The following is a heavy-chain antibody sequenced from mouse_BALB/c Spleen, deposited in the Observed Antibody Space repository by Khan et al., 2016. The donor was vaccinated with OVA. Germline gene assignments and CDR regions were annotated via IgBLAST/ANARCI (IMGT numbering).Heavy chain of an antibody. CDR3: AGSGYDYFDY. Sequence: QVQLKESGAELVRPGSSVKISCKASGYGFSNYLMNWVKQGPGQGLEWIGQIYLGDGNTNYNGKFKDKATLTVDKSSSTAYLQLSSLTSADSAVYFCAGSGYDYFDYWGQGTLVTVSA. J-gene: IGHJ3*01. CDR2: IYLGDGNT. CDR1: GYGFSNYL. D-gene: IGHD2-13*01. V-gene: IGHV1-80*01.